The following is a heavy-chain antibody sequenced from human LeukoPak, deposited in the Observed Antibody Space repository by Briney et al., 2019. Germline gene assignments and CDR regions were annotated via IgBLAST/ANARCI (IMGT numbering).Heavy chain of an antibody. CDR2: INHSGST. CDR1: GGSFSGYY. V-gene: IGHV4-34*01. J-gene: IGHJ2*01. Sequence: SETLSRTCAVYGGSFSGYYWSWIRQPPGKGLEWIGEINHSGSTNYNPSLKSRVTISVDTSKNQSSLKLSSVTAADTAVYCCASQNVVVPDWYFDLWGRGTLVTVSS. D-gene: IGHD2-15*01. CDR3: ASQNVVVPDWYFDL.